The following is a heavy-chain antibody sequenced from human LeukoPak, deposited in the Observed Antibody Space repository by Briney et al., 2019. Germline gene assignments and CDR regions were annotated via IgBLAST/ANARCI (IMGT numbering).Heavy chain of an antibody. Sequence: GGSLRLSCAASGFTVSLNYMSWVRQAPGKGLEWVSVIFSGNDTNYADSVKGRFTISRDNSKNTLYLQMNSLRAEDSAVYYCASNSRGYNYAWFVYWGQGTLVTVSS. D-gene: IGHD5-18*01. J-gene: IGHJ4*02. CDR2: IFSGNDT. V-gene: IGHV3-66*01. CDR3: ASNSRGYNYAWFVY. CDR1: GFTVSLNY.